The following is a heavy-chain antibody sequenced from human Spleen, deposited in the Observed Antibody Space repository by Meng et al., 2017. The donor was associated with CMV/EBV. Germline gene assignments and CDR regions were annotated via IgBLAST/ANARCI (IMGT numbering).Heavy chain of an antibody. CDR1: GYTFSVCC. D-gene: IGHD5-24*01. J-gene: IGHJ4*02. CDR2: IKPNSGGT. CDR3: ARGLVEMAPDY. V-gene: IGHV1-2*06. Sequence: QVQLVQSGAEVKKSGASMKVSFKAPGYTFSVCCVQWVRLALGQGLEWMRRIKPNSGGTGYAQKFQGRVTMTRNTSISTAYMELSSLRSEDTAVYYCARGLVEMAPDYWGQGTLVTVSS.